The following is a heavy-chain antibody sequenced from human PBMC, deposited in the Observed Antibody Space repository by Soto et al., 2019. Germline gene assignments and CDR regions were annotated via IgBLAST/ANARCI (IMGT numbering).Heavy chain of an antibody. J-gene: IGHJ5*02. V-gene: IGHV3-23*01. CDR1: GFIFSASA. D-gene: IGHD2-21*02. CDR2: ISPTSDHI. Sequence: EVQLLQSEGGLVQPGGSLRLSCEASGFIFSASAMSWVRQAPGKGLEWVSAISPTSDHIYYANSVTGRFTISRDNSKNPLYFHRAGQRGDGTAVFYCTKGGGGDHGSWGQGTLVAVSS. CDR3: TKGGGGDHGS.